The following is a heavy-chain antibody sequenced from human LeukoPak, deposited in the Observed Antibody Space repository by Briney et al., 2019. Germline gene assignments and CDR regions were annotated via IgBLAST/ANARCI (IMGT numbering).Heavy chain of an antibody. V-gene: IGHV4-4*07. Sequence: SETLSLTCTVSGGSISSYYWSWIRQPAGKGLEWIGRIYTSGSTNYNPSLKSRVTMSVDTSKNQFSLKLSSVTAADTAVYSCARDAYYDFWSGYYIVAFDIWGQGTMVTVSS. CDR2: IYTSGST. CDR1: GGSISSYY. CDR3: ARDAYYDFWSGYYIVAFDI. D-gene: IGHD3-3*01. J-gene: IGHJ3*02.